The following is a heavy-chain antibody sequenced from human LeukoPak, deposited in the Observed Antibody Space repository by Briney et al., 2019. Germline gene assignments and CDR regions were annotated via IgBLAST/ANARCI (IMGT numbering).Heavy chain of an antibody. Sequence: GRSLRLSCAASGFTFSNYGMHWVRQAPGKGLEWVVVISYDGSNKYYADSVKGRFTISRDNSKNTLYLQMNSLRAEDTAVYYCANGYYYGSGSYYKEAFDIWGQGTMLTVSS. D-gene: IGHD3-10*01. CDR2: ISYDGSNK. CDR3: ANGYYYGSGSYYKEAFDI. J-gene: IGHJ3*02. V-gene: IGHV3-30*18. CDR1: GFTFSNYG.